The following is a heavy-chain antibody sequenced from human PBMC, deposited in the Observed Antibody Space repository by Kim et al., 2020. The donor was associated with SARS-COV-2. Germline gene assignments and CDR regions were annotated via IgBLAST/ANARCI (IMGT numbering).Heavy chain of an antibody. CDR2: ISTSGSYI. CDR3: AREGASLLSPYYGLDV. D-gene: IGHD2-15*01. V-gene: IGHV3-21*06. J-gene: IGHJ6*02. CDR1: GITFSKFN. Sequence: GGSLRLSCAASGITFSKFNMNWVRQAPGKGLEWVASISTSGSYIYDGDKVKGRFTVSRDNAKNSLYLQMYSLRIDDTAVYYCAREGASLLSPYYGLDVWGQGTTVTVSS.